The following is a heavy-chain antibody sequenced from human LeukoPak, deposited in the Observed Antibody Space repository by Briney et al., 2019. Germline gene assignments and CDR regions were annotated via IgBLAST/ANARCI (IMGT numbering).Heavy chain of an antibody. Sequence: ASVKVSCKASGYTFTGYYMHWVRQAPGQGLEWMGWINPNSGGTNYAQKFQGWVTMTRDTSISTAYMELSRLRSDDTAVYYCARVRHSSGSIFDYWGQGTLVTVSS. CDR2: INPNSGGT. D-gene: IGHD6-19*01. CDR3: ARVRHSSGSIFDY. CDR1: GYTFTGYY. J-gene: IGHJ4*02. V-gene: IGHV1-2*04.